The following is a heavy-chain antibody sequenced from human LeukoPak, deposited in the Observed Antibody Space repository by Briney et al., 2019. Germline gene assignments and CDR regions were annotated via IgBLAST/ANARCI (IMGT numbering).Heavy chain of an antibody. Sequence: GGSLRLSCAASGFTFSSYASSWVRRAPGKGLEWVSTISGSGGTTYYADSVKGRFTISRDTSKNTLYLQMNSPRAEDTAVYYCAKSGGSCSGGSCYYYYYYMDVWGKGTTVTVS. CDR1: GFTFSSYA. CDR3: AKSGGSCSGGSCYYYYYYMDV. D-gene: IGHD2-15*01. V-gene: IGHV3-23*01. CDR2: ISGSGGTT. J-gene: IGHJ6*03.